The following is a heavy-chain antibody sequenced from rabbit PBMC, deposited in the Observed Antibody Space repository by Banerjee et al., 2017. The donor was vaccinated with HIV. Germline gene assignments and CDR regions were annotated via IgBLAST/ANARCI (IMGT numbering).Heavy chain of an antibody. J-gene: IGHJ3*01. CDR3: ARDRDGDAGYGSLAL. V-gene: IGHV1S45*01. CDR2: INTSSGDT. D-gene: IGHD7-1*01. CDR1: GFSFSNKYV. Sequence: QEQLEESGGGLVKPEGSLTLTCKASGFSFSNKYVMCWVRQAPGKGLEWIACINTSSGDTVYATWAKGRFTISKTSSTTVTLQMTSLTAADTATYFCARDRDGDAGYGSLALWGQGTLVTVS.